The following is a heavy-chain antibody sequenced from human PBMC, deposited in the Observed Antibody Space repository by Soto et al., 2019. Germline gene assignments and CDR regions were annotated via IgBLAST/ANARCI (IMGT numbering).Heavy chain of an antibody. CDR1: GFSFRTYP. CDR3: ATSSGYLNSFYY. D-gene: IGHD6-19*01. Sequence: QLHLVESGGGVVRPGESLRLSCVDSGFSFRTYPMHWVRQAPGKGLEWVALISYDGSSEAYGESVRDRFTVSRDNSKNTLYLQLNNLRPEDTAVYYCATSSGYLNSFYYWGQGTLVTVSS. V-gene: IGHV3-30-3*01. CDR2: ISYDGSSE. J-gene: IGHJ4*02.